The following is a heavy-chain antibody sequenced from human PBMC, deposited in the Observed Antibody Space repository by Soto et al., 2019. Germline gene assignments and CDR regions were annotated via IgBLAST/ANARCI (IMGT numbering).Heavy chain of an antibody. V-gene: IGHV3-30-3*01. J-gene: IGHJ6*02. CDR2: ISYDGSNK. CDR3: ARDQITMVRGVINYGMDV. CDR1: GFTFSSYA. Sequence: QVQLVESGGGVVQPGRSLRLSCAASGFTFSSYAMHWVRQAPGKGLEWVAVISYDGSNKYYADSVKGRFTISRDNSKNTLYLQMNSLRAEDTAVYYCARDQITMVRGVINYGMDVRGQGTTVTVSS. D-gene: IGHD3-10*01.